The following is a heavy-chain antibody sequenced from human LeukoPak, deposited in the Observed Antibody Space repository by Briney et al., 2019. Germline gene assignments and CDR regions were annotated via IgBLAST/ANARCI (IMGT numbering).Heavy chain of an antibody. Sequence: SETLSLTCTVSGGSISSYYWSWLRQPPGKGLEWIGEINHSGSTNYNPSLKSRVTISVDTSKNQFSLKLSSVTAADTAVYYCARALIAVAASDYWGQGTLVTVSS. CDR3: ARALIAVAASDY. J-gene: IGHJ4*02. V-gene: IGHV4-34*01. D-gene: IGHD6-19*01. CDR2: INHSGST. CDR1: GGSISSYY.